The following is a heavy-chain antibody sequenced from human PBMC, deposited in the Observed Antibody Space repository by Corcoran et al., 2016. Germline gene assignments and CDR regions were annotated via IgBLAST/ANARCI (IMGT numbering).Heavy chain of an antibody. CDR3: ARDDRYYYDSSGWNWFDP. J-gene: IGHJ5*02. CDR2: IYHSGST. V-gene: IGHV4-38-2*02. Sequence: QQQESGPGLVKPSETLSLTCTVSGYSISSGYYWGWIRQPPGKGLEWIGSIYHSGSTYYNPSLKSRVTISVDTSKNQFSLKLSSVTAADTAVYYCARDDRYYYDSSGWNWFDPWGQGTLVTVSS. CDR1: GYSISSGYY. D-gene: IGHD3-22*01.